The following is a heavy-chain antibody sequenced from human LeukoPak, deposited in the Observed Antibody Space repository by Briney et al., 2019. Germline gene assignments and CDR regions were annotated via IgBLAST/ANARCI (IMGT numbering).Heavy chain of an antibody. CDR3: AKDPGGWNFYYYYYYMDV. V-gene: IGHV3-30*02. Sequence: HPGGSLRLSCAASGFTFSSYGMHWVRQAPGKGLEWVAFIRYDGSNKYYADSVKGRFTISRDNSKNTLYLQMNSLRAEDTAVYYCAKDPGGWNFYYYYYYMDVWGEGTTVTVSS. CDR2: IRYDGSNK. D-gene: IGHD1-7*01. CDR1: GFTFSSYG. J-gene: IGHJ6*03.